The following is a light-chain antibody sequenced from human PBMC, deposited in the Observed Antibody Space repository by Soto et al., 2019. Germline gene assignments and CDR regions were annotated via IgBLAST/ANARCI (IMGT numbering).Light chain of an antibody. CDR3: HQDGRPST. Sequence: EIVLTQSPGTLSLSPGERATLSCRASQSVSGSYLAWYQQNPGQAPRLLIYGASSRAAGIPDRCRGSGSGTDCTHTISRLEPEEFAGCYWHQDGRPSTFGKGKRREIK. CDR2: GAS. V-gene: IGKV3-20*01. CDR1: QSVSGSY. J-gene: IGKJ5*01.